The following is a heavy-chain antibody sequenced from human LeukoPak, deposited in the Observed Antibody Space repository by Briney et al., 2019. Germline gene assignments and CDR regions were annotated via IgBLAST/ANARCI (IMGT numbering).Heavy chain of an antibody. Sequence: GGSLRLSCAASGFSVSSKYISWVRQAPGKGLEWVSVFYSFGSTYYADSVKGRFTISTDNSKNTLYLQMNSLRADDTAVYYCAKDPTHFRVWDDYDTHILSHWGQGTLVTVSS. CDR1: GFSVSSKY. V-gene: IGHV3-66*01. CDR3: AKDPTHFRVWDDYDTHILSH. D-gene: IGHD3-22*01. CDR2: FYSFGST. J-gene: IGHJ4*02.